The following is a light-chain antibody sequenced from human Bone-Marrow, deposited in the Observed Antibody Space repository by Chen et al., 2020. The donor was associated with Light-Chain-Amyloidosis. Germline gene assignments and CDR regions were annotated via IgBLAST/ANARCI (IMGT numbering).Light chain of an antibody. CDR2: EVS. CDR3: SSYTSSSTVV. V-gene: IGLV2-14*01. J-gene: IGLJ2*01. CDR1: SSDVGGYNY. Sequence: QSALTQPASVSGPPGQSITIPCTGTSSDVGGYNYVSWYQQHPGKAPKLMIYEVSTRPSGVSNRFSGSKAGNTASLTSSGLQAEDEADYYCSSYTSSSTVVFGGGTKLTVL.